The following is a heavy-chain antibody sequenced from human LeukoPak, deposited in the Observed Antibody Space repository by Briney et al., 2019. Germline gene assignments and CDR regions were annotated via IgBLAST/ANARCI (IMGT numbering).Heavy chain of an antibody. D-gene: IGHD6-19*01. J-gene: IGHJ4*02. CDR2: MSNSGST. Sequence: PSETLSLTCTVSGSSISSGDYCWNWIRQPPGKGLEWIGHMSNSGSTYYNPSLKSRVTISVDTSKNQFSLKLNSVTAADTAVYYCARSAHSRGWYDYWGQGTLVTVSS. CDR3: ARSAHSRGWYDY. V-gene: IGHV4-30-4*08. CDR1: GSSISSGDYC.